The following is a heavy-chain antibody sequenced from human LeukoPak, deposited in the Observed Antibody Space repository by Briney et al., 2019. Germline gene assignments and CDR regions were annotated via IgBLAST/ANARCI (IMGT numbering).Heavy chain of an antibody. CDR3: ARETSSGYYFDY. V-gene: IGHV3-30-3*01. J-gene: IGHJ4*02. CDR1: GFTFSSYA. D-gene: IGHD3-22*01. CDR2: ISYDESNK. Sequence: GGSLRLSCAASGFTFSSYAMHWVRQAPGKGLEWVAVISYDESNKYYADSVKGRFTISRDNSKNTLYLQMNSLRAEDTAVYYCARETSSGYYFDYWGQGTLVTVSS.